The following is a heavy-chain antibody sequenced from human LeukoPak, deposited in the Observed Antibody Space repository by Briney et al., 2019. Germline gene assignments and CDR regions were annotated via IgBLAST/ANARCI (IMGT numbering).Heavy chain of an antibody. CDR2: IRSKAYGGTT. J-gene: IGHJ6*02. V-gene: IGHV3-49*03. D-gene: IGHD3-10*01. CDR1: GFTFGDYA. CDR3: TREDAMVRGVIITPAPYYYYGMDV. Sequence: PGRSLRLSCTASGFTFGDYAMSWFRQAPGKGLEWVGFIRSKAYGGTTEYAASVKGRFTISRDDSKSIAYLQMNSLKTEDTAVYYCTREDAMVRGVIITPAPYYYYGMDVWGQGTTVTVSS.